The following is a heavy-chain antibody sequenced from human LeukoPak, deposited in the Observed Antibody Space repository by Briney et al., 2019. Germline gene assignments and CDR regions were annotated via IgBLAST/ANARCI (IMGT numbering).Heavy chain of an antibody. J-gene: IGHJ4*02. CDR2: IYPGDSDT. Sequence: GESLKISCKISGYRLTNNWIGWVRQMPGKGLEWMGIIYPGDSDTRYSPSFQGQVTISADKSISTAYLQWSSLKASDTAMYYCARRLYYGSGSYFDYWGQGTLVTVSS. D-gene: IGHD3-10*01. CDR3: ARRLYYGSGSYFDY. V-gene: IGHV5-51*01. CDR1: GYRLTNNW.